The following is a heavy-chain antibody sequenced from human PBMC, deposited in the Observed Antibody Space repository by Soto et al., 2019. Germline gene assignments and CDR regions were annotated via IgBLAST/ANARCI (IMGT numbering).Heavy chain of an antibody. CDR2: IIPIFGTA. CDR1: GGTFSSYA. V-gene: IGHV1-69*13. CDR3: ARDRIVGAISEYFFDY. Sequence: GASVKVSCKASGGTFSSYAISWVRQAPGQGLEWMGGIIPIFGTANYAQKFQGRVTITADESTSTAYMELSSLRSEDTAVYYCARDRIVGAISEYFFDYWGQGTLVTVSS. D-gene: IGHD1-26*01. J-gene: IGHJ4*02.